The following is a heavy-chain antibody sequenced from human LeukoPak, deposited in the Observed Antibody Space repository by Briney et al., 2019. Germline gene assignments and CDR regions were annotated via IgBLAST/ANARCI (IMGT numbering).Heavy chain of an antibody. Sequence: PGGSLRLSCAASGFTVSDSYMSWVRQAPGKGLEWVSVIYSDGDIYYADSVKGRFTISRDNAKNSLFLQMNSLRVEDTAVYYCAREDIVVVRPYYFDYWGQGTLVTVSS. J-gene: IGHJ4*02. V-gene: IGHV3-53*01. CDR3: AREDIVVVRPYYFDY. CDR2: IYSDGDI. CDR1: GFTVSDSY. D-gene: IGHD2-15*01.